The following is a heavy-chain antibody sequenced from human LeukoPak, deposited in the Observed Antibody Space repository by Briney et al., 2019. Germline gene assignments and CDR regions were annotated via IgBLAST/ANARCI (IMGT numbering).Heavy chain of an antibody. CDR3: ARDQPRRGPGNHDY. J-gene: IGHJ4*02. CDR2: MNPNSGNT. V-gene: IGHV1-8*01. CDR1: GYTFTSYD. Sequence: ASVKVSCKASGYTFTSYDINWVRQATGQGLEWMGWMNPNSGNTGYAQKFQGRVTISRNTSLSTAYMELSSLRSEDTAVYYCARDQPRRGPGNHDYWGQGTLVTVSS. D-gene: IGHD2-2*01.